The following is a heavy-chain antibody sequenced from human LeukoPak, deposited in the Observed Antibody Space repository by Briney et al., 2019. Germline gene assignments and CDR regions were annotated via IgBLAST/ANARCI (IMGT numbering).Heavy chain of an antibody. J-gene: IGHJ5*02. D-gene: IGHD1-26*01. V-gene: IGHV3-7*01. Sequence: GGSLRLSCAASGFTFSSYWMSWVRQAPGKGLEWVANIKQDGSEKYYVDSVKGRFTISRDNAKNSLYLQMNSLRAEDTAVYYCAREHASRVGAPDWFDPWGQGTLVTVSS. CDR3: AREHASRVGAPDWFDP. CDR1: GFTFSSYW. CDR2: IKQDGSEK.